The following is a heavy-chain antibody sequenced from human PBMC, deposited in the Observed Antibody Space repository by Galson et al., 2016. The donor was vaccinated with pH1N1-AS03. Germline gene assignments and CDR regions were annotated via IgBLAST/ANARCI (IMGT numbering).Heavy chain of an antibody. V-gene: IGHV3-23*01. D-gene: IGHD5-18*01. J-gene: IGHJ4*02. CDR2: ISGADLST. CDR3: ANPRASGTTMVTRLDY. Sequence: LSCAASGFTFSTYAMSWVRQAPGKGLEWVSSISGADLSTYYADSVKGRFTVSRDNSKNTLYLQMNGLRAEDTAIYYCANPRASGTTMVTRLDYWGQGILVTVSS. CDR1: GFTFSTYA.